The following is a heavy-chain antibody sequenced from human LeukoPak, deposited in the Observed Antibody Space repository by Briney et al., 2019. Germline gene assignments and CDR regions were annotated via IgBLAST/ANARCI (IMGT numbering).Heavy chain of an antibody. D-gene: IGHD4-17*01. J-gene: IGHJ5*02. Sequence: SETLSLTCTVSGGSISSGGYYWSWIRQHPGKGLEWIGYIYYSGSTYYNPSLKSRVTISVDTSKNQFSLKLSSVTAADTAVYYCARAHDYGDHGGFDPWGQGTLVTVSS. CDR3: ARAHDYGDHGGFDP. CDR2: IYYSGST. V-gene: IGHV4-31*03. CDR1: GGSISSGGYY.